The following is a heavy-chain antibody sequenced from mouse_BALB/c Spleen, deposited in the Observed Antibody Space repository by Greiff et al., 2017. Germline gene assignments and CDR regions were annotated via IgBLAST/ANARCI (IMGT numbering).Heavy chain of an antibody. CDR2: ISSGGSYT. CDR1: GFTFSSYT. V-gene: IGHV5-9-4*01. J-gene: IGHJ2*01. D-gene: IGHD1-1*01. CDR3: ARAAYYGSSYYFDY. Sequence: EVMLVESGGGLVQPGGSLKLSCAASGFTFSSYTMSWVRQTLEKRLEWVAYISSGGSYTYYPDTVTGRFTISRDNAKNTLYLEMSSLMSEDTAMYYCARAAYYGSSYYFDYWGQGTTLTVSS.